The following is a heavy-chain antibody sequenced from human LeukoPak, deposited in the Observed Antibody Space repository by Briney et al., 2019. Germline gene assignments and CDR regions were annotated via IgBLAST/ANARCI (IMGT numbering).Heavy chain of an antibody. J-gene: IGHJ6*03. Sequence: GESLKISCKGSGYTFSSYWIGCVRQMPGKGLEWMGIIYPDDSDTRYSPSFQGQVTISADKSISTAYLQWSSLKASDTAMYYCARLAYCSNDVCYSNYYYSMDVWGKGTTVTVSS. CDR2: IYPDDSDT. CDR3: ARLAYCSNDVCYSNYYYSMDV. D-gene: IGHD2-8*01. V-gene: IGHV5-51*01. CDR1: GYTFSSYW.